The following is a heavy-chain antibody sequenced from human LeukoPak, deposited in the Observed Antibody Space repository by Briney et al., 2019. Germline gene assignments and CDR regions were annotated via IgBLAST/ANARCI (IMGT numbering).Heavy chain of an antibody. V-gene: IGHV3-48*01. D-gene: IGHD3-10*02. Sequence: GGSLRLSCAASGFTFSAYSMNWVRQAPGMGLEWLSYISSNSYTIYYADSVKGRFTISRDNAKNSLYLQMNSLRAEDTAVYYCAELGITMIGGVWGKGTTVTISS. CDR1: GFTFSAYS. CDR2: ISSNSYTI. J-gene: IGHJ6*04. CDR3: AELGITMIGGV.